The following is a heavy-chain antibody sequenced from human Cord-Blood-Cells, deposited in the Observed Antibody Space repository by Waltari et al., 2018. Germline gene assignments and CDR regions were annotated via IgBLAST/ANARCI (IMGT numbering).Heavy chain of an antibody. V-gene: IGHV5-51*03. J-gene: IGHJ3*02. Sequence: EVQLVQSGAEVKKPGESLKISCKGSGYSFTSYWIGWVRQMPGKGLEWLGISDPGDSDTRYGPSLQGPVTISADKSISTAYLQWSSLKASDTAMYYCARLKTGVRGFFDIWGQGTMVTVSS. CDR3: ARLKTGVRGFFDI. D-gene: IGHD7-27*01. CDR2: SDPGDSDT. CDR1: GYSFTSYW.